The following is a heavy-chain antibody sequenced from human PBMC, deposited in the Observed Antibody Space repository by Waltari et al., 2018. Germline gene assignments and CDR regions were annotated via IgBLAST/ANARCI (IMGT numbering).Heavy chain of an antibody. J-gene: IGHJ6*03. CDR2: ISSISSYI. CDR3: AGSYCGGDCYSGYYYYMDV. CDR1: GFTFSSYS. V-gene: IGHV3-21*01. Sequence: EVQLVESGGGLVKPGGSLRLSCAASGFTFSSYSMNWVRQAPGKGLEWVSSISSISSYIYYADSVKGRFTISRDNAKNSLYLQMNSLRAEDTAVYYCAGSYCGGDCYSGYYYYMDVWGKGTTVTVSS. D-gene: IGHD2-21*01.